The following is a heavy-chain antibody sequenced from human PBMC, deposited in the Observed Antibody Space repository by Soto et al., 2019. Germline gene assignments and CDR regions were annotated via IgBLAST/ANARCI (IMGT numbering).Heavy chain of an antibody. Sequence: VQLLESGGGLVQPGGTLRLSCAASGFTFSSYSMNWVRQAPGKGLEWVSGISGPGTNTYYADSVRGRFTISRDNSKNTLYLQMNGLRAEDTALVYCVKGRGATNWIKYYVDYWGLGTLVTVSS. CDR2: ISGPGTNT. J-gene: IGHJ4*02. D-gene: IGHD1-1*01. CDR3: VKGRGATNWIKYYVDY. CDR1: GFTFSSYS. V-gene: IGHV3-23*01.